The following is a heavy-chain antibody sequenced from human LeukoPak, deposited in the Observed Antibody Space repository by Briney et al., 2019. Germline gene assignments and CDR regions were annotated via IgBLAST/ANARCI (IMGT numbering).Heavy chain of an antibody. J-gene: IGHJ1*01. Sequence: PGGSLRLSCAASGFTFSDYYISWLRQAPGKGLEGISYISTSASSIFYADSVKGRFTVSRDNAKNSVYLQMDSLRADDTAVYYCARAEYYDSTGYYFHLWGRGTQVTVSS. CDR1: GFTFSDYY. CDR2: ISTSASSI. CDR3: ARAEYYDSTGYYFHL. D-gene: IGHD3-22*01. V-gene: IGHV3-11*01.